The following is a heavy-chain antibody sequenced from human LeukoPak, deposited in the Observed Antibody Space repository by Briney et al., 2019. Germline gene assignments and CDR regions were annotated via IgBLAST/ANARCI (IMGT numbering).Heavy chain of an antibody. CDR1: GGSISTYY. CDR2: VYHSGST. CDR3: ARDGYSGSDAL. D-gene: IGHD5-12*01. J-gene: IGHJ4*02. V-gene: IGHV4-59*01. Sequence: SETLSLTCTVSGGSISTYYWSWIRQPPGKGLEWIGYVYHSGSTNYNPSLKSRVTISVDTSQNQFYLKLSSVTAADTAVYYCARDGYSGSDALWGQGTLVTVSS.